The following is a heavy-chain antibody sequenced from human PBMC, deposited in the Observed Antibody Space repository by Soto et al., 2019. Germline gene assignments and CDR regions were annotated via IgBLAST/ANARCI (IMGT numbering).Heavy chain of an antibody. D-gene: IGHD2-2*01. Sequence: SETLSLTCAVSGGSISSGGYSWSWIRQPPGKGLEWIGYIYHSGSTYYNPSLKSRVTISVDTSKNQFSLKLSSVTAADTAVYYCACYQVPAALLGWFDSWGQGTLVTVSS. CDR3: ACYQVPAALLGWFDS. J-gene: IGHJ5*01. CDR2: IYHSGST. CDR1: GGSISSGGYS. V-gene: IGHV4-30-2*02.